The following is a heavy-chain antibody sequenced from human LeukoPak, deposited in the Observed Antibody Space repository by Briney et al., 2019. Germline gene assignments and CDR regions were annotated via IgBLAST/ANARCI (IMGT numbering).Heavy chain of an antibody. CDR1: GFTFSDYY. Sequence: PGGSLRLSCAASGFTFSDYYMSWIRQAPGKGLEWVSSISSSSSYIYYADSVKGRFTISRDNAKNSLYLQMNSLRAEDTAVYYCARGPPLLRYLDDYYYYYYMDVWGKGTTVTISS. V-gene: IGHV3-11*06. J-gene: IGHJ6*03. CDR3: ARGPPLLRYLDDYYYYYYMDV. CDR2: ISSSSSYI. D-gene: IGHD3-3*01.